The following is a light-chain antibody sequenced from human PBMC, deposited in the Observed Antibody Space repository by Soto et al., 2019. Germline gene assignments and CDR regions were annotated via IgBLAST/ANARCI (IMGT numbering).Light chain of an antibody. Sequence: QSALTQPASVSGSPGQSITISCTGTSSDVGTYKLVSWYQHFPGKAPKLIIFEVTKRPSGVSNRFSGSKSGNTASLTISGLQADDEADYYCCSFGGKNIFVVGTGTKLTV. CDR1: SSDVGTYKL. J-gene: IGLJ1*01. CDR3: CSFGGKNIFV. CDR2: EVT. V-gene: IGLV2-23*02.